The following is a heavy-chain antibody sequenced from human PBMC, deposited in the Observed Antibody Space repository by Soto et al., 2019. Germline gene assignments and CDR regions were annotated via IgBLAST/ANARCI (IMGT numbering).Heavy chain of an antibody. CDR2: VKSKRDGGTT. V-gene: IGHV3-15*01. Sequence: RGSLRLSCAASGFSFSDAWMGWVRQVPGKGLEWVGRVKSKRDGGTTDYAAPVKGRFTISRDDSQNTLYLQMDSLKTEDTAVYYCNPGARESGLLWRYRGRGTLVTRSS. CDR3: NPGARESGLLWRY. J-gene: IGHJ4*02. CDR1: GFSFSDAW. D-gene: IGHD2-2*01.